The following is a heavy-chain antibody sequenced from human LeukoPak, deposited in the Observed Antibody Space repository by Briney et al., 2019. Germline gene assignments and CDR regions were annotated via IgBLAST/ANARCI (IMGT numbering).Heavy chain of an antibody. J-gene: IGHJ3*02. CDR3: ARSTSHYGSGTYLAAGDI. D-gene: IGHD3-10*01. Sequence: GESLKISCKGSGYSFTSYWIGWVRQMPGKGLEWMGIIYPGDSDTRYSPSFQGQVTISADKSISTAYLQWSSLKASDTAMYYCARSTSHYGSGTYLAAGDIWGQGTMVTVSS. CDR1: GYSFTSYW. CDR2: IYPGDSDT. V-gene: IGHV5-51*01.